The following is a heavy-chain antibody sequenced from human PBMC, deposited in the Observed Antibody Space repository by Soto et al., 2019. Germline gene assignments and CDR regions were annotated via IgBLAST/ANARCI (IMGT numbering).Heavy chain of an antibody. CDR3: AGHWAAAGKEFDY. D-gene: IGHD6-13*01. Sequence: GGSLRLSCAASGFTFSSYAMHWVRQAPGKGLEWVAVISYDGSNKYYVDSVKGRFTISRDNSKNTLYLQMNSLRAEDTAVYYCAGHWAAAGKEFDYWGQGTLVTVYS. J-gene: IGHJ4*02. CDR2: ISYDGSNK. V-gene: IGHV3-30-3*01. CDR1: GFTFSSYA.